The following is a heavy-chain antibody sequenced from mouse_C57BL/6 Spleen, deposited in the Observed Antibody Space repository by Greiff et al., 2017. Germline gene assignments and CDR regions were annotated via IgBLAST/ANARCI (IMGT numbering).Heavy chain of an antibody. V-gene: IGHV1-26*01. CDR3: ARTGTGY. Sequence: EVKLQQSGPELVKPGASVKISCKASGYTFTDYYMNWVKQSHGKSLEWIGDINPNNGGTSYNQKFKGKATWTVDKSSSTAYMELRSLTSEDSAVYYCARTGTGYWGQGTTLTVSS. CDR2: INPNNGGT. CDR1: GYTFTDYY. J-gene: IGHJ2*01. D-gene: IGHD4-1*01.